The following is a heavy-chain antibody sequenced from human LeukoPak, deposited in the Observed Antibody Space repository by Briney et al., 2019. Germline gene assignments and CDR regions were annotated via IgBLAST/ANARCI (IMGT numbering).Heavy chain of an antibody. CDR2: ISGSGGST. J-gene: IGHJ4*02. V-gene: IGHV3-23*01. D-gene: IGHD3-10*01. Sequence: GGSLRLSCAASGFTFSSYAMSWVRQAPGKGLEWVSAISGSGGSTYYADSVKGRFTISRDNSKNTLYLQMNILRAEDTAVYYCAKAGVRGVYFDYWGQGTLVTVSS. CDR3: AKAGVRGVYFDY. CDR1: GFTFSSYA.